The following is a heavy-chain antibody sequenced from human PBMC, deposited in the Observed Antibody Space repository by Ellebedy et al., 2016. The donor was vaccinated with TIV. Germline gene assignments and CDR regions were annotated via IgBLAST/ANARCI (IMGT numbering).Heavy chain of an antibody. Sequence: ASVKVSCXLSGGSFSAYLISWVRQAPGQGLEWMGGIIPMFDTTNYAQKVQGRVTITADISTSTAYMDLTGLRSEDTAIYYCSIYCGGDCNYGKDYWGQGTLVTVS. CDR3: SIYCGGDCNYGKDY. J-gene: IGHJ4*02. V-gene: IGHV1-69*06. CDR2: IIPMFDTT. D-gene: IGHD2-21*02. CDR1: GGSFSAYL.